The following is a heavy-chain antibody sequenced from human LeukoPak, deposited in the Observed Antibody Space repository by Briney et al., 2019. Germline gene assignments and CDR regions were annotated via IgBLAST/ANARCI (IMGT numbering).Heavy chain of an antibody. J-gene: IGHJ4*02. V-gene: IGHV4-34*09. Sequence: SETLTLTCAVYGGSFSGYYWSCIRQPPGKGLEWIGEINHSGSTNYNPSLKSRVTISVDTSKNQFSPKLSSVTAADTAVYYCARMTTVTAFDYWGQGTLVTVSS. CDR3: ARMTTVTAFDY. CDR1: GGSFSGYY. CDR2: INHSGST. D-gene: IGHD4-17*01.